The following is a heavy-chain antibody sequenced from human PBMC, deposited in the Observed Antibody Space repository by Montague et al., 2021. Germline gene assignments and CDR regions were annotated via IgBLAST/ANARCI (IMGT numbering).Heavy chain of an antibody. CDR3: VAIKWERQTRNYFEQ. D-gene: IGHD1-26*01. CDR1: VDSFTDYY. V-gene: IGHV4-34*01. J-gene: IGHJ4*02. CDR2: TNHSGTT. Sequence: SETLSLTCDIYVDSFTDYYWGWIRQTPGKGLECIGDTNHSGTTKSNPSLKTRVSLSLDTSKSQLSLTLQSVTAADTAVYYCVAIKWERQTRNYFEQWGPGILVSVSS.